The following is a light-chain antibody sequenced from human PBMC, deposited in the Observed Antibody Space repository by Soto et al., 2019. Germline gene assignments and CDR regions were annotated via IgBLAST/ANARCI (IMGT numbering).Light chain of an antibody. V-gene: IGKV3-15*01. CDR3: QQNNKWPPVT. J-gene: IGKJ4*01. CDR2: GAS. CDR1: QTISND. Sequence: EVVMTQSPATVSVSPGEGVTLSCRASQTISNDLAWYQQKPGQAPRLLIYGASTSATGVPARFSGGGSGTEFTLIISSLQSEDFAFYYCQQNNKWPPVTFGGGTKVEIK.